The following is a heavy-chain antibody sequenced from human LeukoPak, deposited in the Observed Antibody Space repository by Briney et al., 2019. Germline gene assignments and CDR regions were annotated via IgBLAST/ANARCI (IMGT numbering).Heavy chain of an antibody. CDR2: INSDGSIT. CDR3: ARDLRNGMDV. Sequence: GGSLRLSCAASGFTFSSYWMHWVRQGPGIGLVWVSRINSDGSITNYADSVKGRFTISRDNSKNTLYLQMNSLRAEDTAVYYCARDLRNGMDVWGQGTTVTVSS. V-gene: IGHV3-74*01. J-gene: IGHJ6*02. CDR1: GFTFSSYW.